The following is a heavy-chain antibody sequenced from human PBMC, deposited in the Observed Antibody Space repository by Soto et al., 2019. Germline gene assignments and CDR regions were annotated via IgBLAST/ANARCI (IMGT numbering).Heavy chain of an antibody. CDR3: ARAARGYYYMDV. V-gene: IGHV4-59*01. CDR2: IYDSGST. CDR1: GGSISSYY. J-gene: IGHJ6*03. Sequence: QVQLQESGPGLVKPSETLSLTCTVSGGSISSYYWSWIRQPPGKGLEWIGYIYDSGSTNYNPSLNSRFTISVDTSKNQFSLKLSSVTAADTAVYYCARAARGYYYMDVWGTGTTVTVSS.